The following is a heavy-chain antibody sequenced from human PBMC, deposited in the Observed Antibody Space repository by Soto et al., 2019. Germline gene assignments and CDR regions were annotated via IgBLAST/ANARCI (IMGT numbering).Heavy chain of an antibody. CDR1: GYTFTGYY. D-gene: IGHD2-15*01. Sequence: ASVKVSCKASGYTFTGYYMHWVRQAPGQGLEWMGWINPNSGGTNYAQKFQGWVTMTRDTSISTAYMELSRLRSDDTAVYYCARGESQYCSSTSCHTTGYCSGGSCSSFDYWGQGTLVTVSS. CDR3: ARGESQYCSSTSCHTTGYCSGGSCSSFDY. J-gene: IGHJ4*02. V-gene: IGHV1-2*04. CDR2: INPNSGGT.